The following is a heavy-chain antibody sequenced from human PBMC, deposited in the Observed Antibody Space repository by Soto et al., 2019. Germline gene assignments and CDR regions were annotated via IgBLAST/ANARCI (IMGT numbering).Heavy chain of an antibody. D-gene: IGHD3-10*01. CDR2: INHSGST. V-gene: IGHV4-34*01. CDR3: ASGSFSGSYYKNRKYYYSMDV. J-gene: IGHJ6*03. CDR1: GGSFSGYY. Sequence: SETLSLTCAVYGGSFSGYYWSWIRQPPGKGLEWIGEINHSGSTNYNPSLKRRVTISVDTSKNQFPLKLSSVTAADTAVYSCASGSFSGSYYKNRKYYYSMDVWGKGTTVTVSS.